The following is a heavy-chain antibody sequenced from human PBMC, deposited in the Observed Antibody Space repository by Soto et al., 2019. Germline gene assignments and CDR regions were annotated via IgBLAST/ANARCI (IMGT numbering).Heavy chain of an antibody. CDR2: IYSGGST. Sequence: GGSLRLSCAASGFIVSSNYMSWVRQAPGKGLEWVSVIYSGGSTFYADSVKGRFIISRDDSKNTLFLQMNSLRAEDTAVYYCATAKLLLPWLFDYWGQGALVTVSS. CDR3: ATAKLLLPWLFDY. J-gene: IGHJ4*02. D-gene: IGHD2-15*01. V-gene: IGHV3-66*01. CDR1: GFIVSSNY.